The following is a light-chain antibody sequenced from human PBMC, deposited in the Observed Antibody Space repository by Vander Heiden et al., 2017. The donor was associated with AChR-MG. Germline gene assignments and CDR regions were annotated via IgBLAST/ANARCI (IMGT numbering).Light chain of an antibody. V-gene: IGKV3-15*01. CDR1: QSVSSN. J-gene: IGKJ1*01. CDR3: QQYNHWPAT. Sequence: EIVMTQSPATLSVSPGERATLSCRARQSVSSNIAWYPQKPGQAPRIIIGGASTRATGIAARFSGSGSGNEITLTIRSLQYDSVAVYYWQQYNHWPATFGQGTKVEIK. CDR2: GAS.